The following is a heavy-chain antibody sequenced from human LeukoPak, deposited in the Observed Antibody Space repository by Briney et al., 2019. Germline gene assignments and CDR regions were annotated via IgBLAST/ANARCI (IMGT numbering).Heavy chain of an antibody. J-gene: IGHJ4*02. D-gene: IGHD3-3*01. CDR2: IKANIDGGST. CDR1: GFTFTSAW. CDR3: STDFSHFDLSSGYYSY. V-gene: IGHV3-15*01. Sequence: GGSLRLSCAASGFTFTSAWMAWVRQAPGKGLEWIGRIKANIDGGSTDLAAPVKGRFTISRDDSTKTVSLQMNSLKIEDTAVYYCSTDFSHFDLSSGYYSYWGQGSLVTVSS.